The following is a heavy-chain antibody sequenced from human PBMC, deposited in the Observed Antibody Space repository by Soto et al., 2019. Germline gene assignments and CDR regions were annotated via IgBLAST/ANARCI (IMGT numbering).Heavy chain of an antibody. Sequence: PGGSLRLSCAASGFTFSSYAMSWVRQAPGKGLEWVSAISGSGGSTYYADSVKGRFTISRDNSKNTLYLQMNSLRAEDTAVYYCAKAHYNRYFDWLLPFDYWGQGTLVTVSS. CDR1: GFTFSSYA. J-gene: IGHJ4*02. CDR3: AKAHYNRYFDWLLPFDY. CDR2: ISGSGGST. D-gene: IGHD3-9*01. V-gene: IGHV3-23*01.